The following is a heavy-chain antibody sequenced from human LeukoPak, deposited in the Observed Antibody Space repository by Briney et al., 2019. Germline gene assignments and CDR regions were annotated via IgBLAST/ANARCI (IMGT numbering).Heavy chain of an antibody. CDR1: GGTFSSYA. CDR2: IIPIFGTA. CDR3: ARELDSGGSCYESCYFDY. J-gene: IGHJ4*02. V-gene: IGHV1-69*13. Sequence: EASVKVSCKASGGTFSSYAISWVRQAPGQGLEWMGGIIPIFGTANYAQKFQGRVTITADESTSTAYMELSSLRSEDTAVYYCARELDSGGSCYESCYFDYWGQGTLVTVSS. D-gene: IGHD2-15*01.